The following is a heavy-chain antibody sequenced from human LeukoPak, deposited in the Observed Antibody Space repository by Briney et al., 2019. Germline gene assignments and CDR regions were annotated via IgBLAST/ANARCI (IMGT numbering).Heavy chain of an antibody. CDR3: ARQRYSDY. V-gene: IGHV3-66*04. CDR1: GFVVSDNY. J-gene: IGHJ4*02. CDR2: IYTSGIT. Sequence: GGSLRLSCAASGFVVSDNYMSWVRQAPGQGLEWVSLIYTSGITKYTDSVKGRFTISRDNAKNTLYLQMNSLRAEDTAVYFCARQRYSDYWGQGTLVTVSS.